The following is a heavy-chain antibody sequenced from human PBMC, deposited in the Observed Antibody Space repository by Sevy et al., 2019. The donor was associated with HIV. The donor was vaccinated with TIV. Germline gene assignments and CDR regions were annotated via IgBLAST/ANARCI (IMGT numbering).Heavy chain of an antibody. CDR3: ARGTTGIASAGPFDY. J-gene: IGHJ4*02. CDR2: IKQDGSEK. CDR1: GFTFSSYW. V-gene: IGHV3-7*01. D-gene: IGHD6-13*01. Sequence: GGSVRLSCAASGFTFSSYWMSWVRQAPGKGLEWVANIKQDGSEKYYVDSVKGRFTISRDNPKNSLYLQMNSLRAEDTAVYYCARGTTGIASAGPFDYWGQGTLVTVSS.